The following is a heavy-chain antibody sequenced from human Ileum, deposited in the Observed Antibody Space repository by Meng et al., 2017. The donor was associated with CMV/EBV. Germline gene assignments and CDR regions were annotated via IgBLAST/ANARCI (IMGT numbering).Heavy chain of an antibody. CDR2: IDRGGDQ. CDR1: GCTSSGSEW. CDR3: ARSSAPRRGLDS. Sequence: AVCGCTSSGSEWWSWIRQPPGKGLEWIGDIDRGGDQNYSSSLRSRVTISQDHSTNQFSLKLTSVSAADTAIYYCARSSAPRRGLDSWGQGTLVTVSS. D-gene: IGHD3-22*01. V-gene: IGHV4-4*02. J-gene: IGHJ4*02.